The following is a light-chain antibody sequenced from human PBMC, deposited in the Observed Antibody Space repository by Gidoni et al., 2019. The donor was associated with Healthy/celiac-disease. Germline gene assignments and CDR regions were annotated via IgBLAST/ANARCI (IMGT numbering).Light chain of an antibody. Sequence: DIQMTQSHSSLSASVGSRVTITCRASQSISSYLNWYQQKPGKAPKLLIYAASSLQSGVPSRFSGSGSGTDFTLTISSLQPEDFATYYCQQSYSTPYTFGQGTKLEIK. CDR3: QQSYSTPYT. J-gene: IGKJ2*01. V-gene: IGKV1-39*01. CDR1: QSISSY. CDR2: AAS.